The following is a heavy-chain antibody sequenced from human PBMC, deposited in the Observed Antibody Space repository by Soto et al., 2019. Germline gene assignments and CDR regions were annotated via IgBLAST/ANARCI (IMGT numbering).Heavy chain of an antibody. D-gene: IGHD6-13*01. V-gene: IGHV3-23*01. CDR1: GFTFSSYA. CDR2: ISGSGGST. CDR3: AKDGRSSSWYNNWFDP. Sequence: PGGSLRLSCAASGFTFSSYAMSWVRQAPGKGLEWVSAISGSGGSTYYADSVKGRFTISRDNSKNTLYLQMNSLRAEDTAVYYCAKDGRSSSWYNNWFDPWGQGTLVTVSS. J-gene: IGHJ5*02.